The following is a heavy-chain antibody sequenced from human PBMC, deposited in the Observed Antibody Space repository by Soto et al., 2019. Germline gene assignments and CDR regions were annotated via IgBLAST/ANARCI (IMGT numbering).Heavy chain of an antibody. V-gene: IGHV5-10-1*01. CDR2: IDPTDSYT. D-gene: IGHD3-10*01. J-gene: IGHJ3*02. CDR1: GYSFTSYL. CDR3: ARHHHGSRDDAFDI. Sequence: EMQLVQSGAEVKNPGESLRISCKGSGYSFTSYLISWVRQMPGKGLEWMGKIDPTDSYTNYSPSFQGHVTLSPDKSISPAYQQWSSLKASDTAMYYCARHHHGSRDDAFDIWGQGTMVTVSS.